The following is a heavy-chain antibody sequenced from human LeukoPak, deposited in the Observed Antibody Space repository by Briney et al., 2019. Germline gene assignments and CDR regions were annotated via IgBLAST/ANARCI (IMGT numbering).Heavy chain of an antibody. V-gene: IGHV3-23*01. J-gene: IGHJ4*02. CDR3: AKESDYYDSSGYYYSYFDY. CDR1: GFTFSSYA. Sequence: GGSLRLSCAASGFTFSSYAMSWVRQAPGKGLEWVSAISGSGGSTYYADSVKGRFTISRDDSKNTLYLQMNSLRAEDTAVYYCAKESDYYDSSGYYYSYFDYWGQGTLVTVSS. D-gene: IGHD3-22*01. CDR2: ISGSGGST.